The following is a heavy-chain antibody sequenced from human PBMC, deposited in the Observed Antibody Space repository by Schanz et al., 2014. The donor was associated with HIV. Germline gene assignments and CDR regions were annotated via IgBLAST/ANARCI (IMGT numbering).Heavy chain of an antibody. CDR2: ISAYNGNI. D-gene: IGHD4-17*01. V-gene: IGHV1-18*01. CDR1: GYTFTSYG. CDR3: ARGNRHIAVPPTVVSDFFDP. J-gene: IGHJ5*02. Sequence: QVQLVQSGAEMKKPGASVKVSCKASGYTFTSYGISWVRQAPGQGLEWMGWISAYNGNIFYPKELRGRVTMTTDTAATAASMELRGLTSDDTAMYFCARGNRHIAVPPTVVSDFFDPWGQGTLVTVSS.